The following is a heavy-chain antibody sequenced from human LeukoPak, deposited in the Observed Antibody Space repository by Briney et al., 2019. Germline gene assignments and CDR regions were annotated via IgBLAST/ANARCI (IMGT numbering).Heavy chain of an antibody. J-gene: IGHJ6*02. D-gene: IGHD4-17*01. V-gene: IGHV1-3*01. CDR2: INAGNGNT. Sequence: ASVKVSCKASGYTFTSYAMHWVRQAPGQRLESMGWINAGNGNTKYSQKFRGRVTITRDTSASTAYMELSSLRSEDTAVYYCARDEDPSQTTTVTSYGMDVWGQGTTVTVSS. CDR3: ARDEDPSQTTTVTSYGMDV. CDR1: GYTFTSYA.